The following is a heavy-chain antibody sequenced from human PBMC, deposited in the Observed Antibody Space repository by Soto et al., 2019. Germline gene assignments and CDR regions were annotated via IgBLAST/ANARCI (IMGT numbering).Heavy chain of an antibody. Sequence: SETLSLTCTVSGGSVTTSDYSWGWIRQPPGKGLEWIGSVYYSGSTHYNPSLESRVTLSVDTSKNQFSLKLSSVTAADTAVYYCARNSHYDILAGYYTEWFDPWGQGTLVTVSS. CDR1: GGSVTTSDYS. J-gene: IGHJ5*02. CDR2: VYYSGST. CDR3: ARNSHYDILAGYYTEWFDP. V-gene: IGHV4-39*07. D-gene: IGHD3-9*01.